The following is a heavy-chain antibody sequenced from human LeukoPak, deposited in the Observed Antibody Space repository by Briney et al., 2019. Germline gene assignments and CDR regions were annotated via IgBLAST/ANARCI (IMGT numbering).Heavy chain of an antibody. V-gene: IGHV3-15*01. J-gene: IGHJ4*02. Sequence: GGSLRLSCAASGFTFSSYAMSWVRQAPEKGLEWVGRIKARDAGGTTDYAAPVRGRFSISRDDSKDTLYLQMNSLKTEDTAMYYCTTLRGFLGYWGQGALVTVSS. D-gene: IGHD3-16*01. CDR3: TTLRGFLGY. CDR2: IKARDAGGTT. CDR1: GFTFSSYA.